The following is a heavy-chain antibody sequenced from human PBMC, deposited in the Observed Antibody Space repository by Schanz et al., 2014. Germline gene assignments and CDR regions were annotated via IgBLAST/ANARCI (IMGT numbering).Heavy chain of an antibody. CDR2: LSGRGSRT. CDR3: AKGRDSLMTIDAFDM. D-gene: IGHD3-22*01. J-gene: IGHJ3*02. V-gene: IGHV3-23*01. CDR1: GFTFSSFA. Sequence: EVQLLESGGGLVQPGGSLRLSCEASGFTFSSFAMGWVRQGPGKGLEWVSSLSGRGSRTDYADSVKGRFTISRDNSKNTLYLQMNSLRAEDTAVYYCAKGRDSLMTIDAFDMWGQGTMVTVSS.